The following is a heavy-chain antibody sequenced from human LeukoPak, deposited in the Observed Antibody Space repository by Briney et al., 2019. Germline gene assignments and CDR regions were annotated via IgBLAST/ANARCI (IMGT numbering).Heavy chain of an antibody. J-gene: IGHJ6*03. V-gene: IGHV4-61*05. CDR3: ARALGELSPLLHDYYMDV. CDR2: IYTSGST. D-gene: IGHD3-16*02. Sequence: SETLSLTCTVSGGSISSSSYYWGWIRQPPGKGLEWIGRIYTSGSTNYNPSLKSRVTMSVDTSKNQFSLKLSSVTAADTAVYYCARALGELSPLLHDYYMDVWGKGTTVTISS. CDR1: GGSISSSSYY.